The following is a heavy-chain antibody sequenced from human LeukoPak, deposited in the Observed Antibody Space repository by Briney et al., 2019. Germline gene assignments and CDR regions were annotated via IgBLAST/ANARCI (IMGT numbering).Heavy chain of an antibody. CDR1: GFTFSSYW. Sequence: GGSLRLSCAASGFTFSSYWMHWVRQAPGKGLVWVSRINSDGSSTSYADSVKGRFTISRDNAKNTLYLPMNSLRAEDTAVYYCARTLYSSGWYFPFDYWGQGTLVTVSS. CDR2: INSDGSST. D-gene: IGHD6-19*01. J-gene: IGHJ4*02. V-gene: IGHV3-74*01. CDR3: ARTLYSSGWYFPFDY.